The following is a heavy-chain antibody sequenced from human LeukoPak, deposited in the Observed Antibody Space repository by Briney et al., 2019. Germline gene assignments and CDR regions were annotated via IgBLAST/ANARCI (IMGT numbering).Heavy chain of an antibody. Sequence: ASVKVSCKVSGYTLTELSMHWVRQAPGKGLEWMGGFDPEDGETIYAQKFQGRVTMTEDTSTDTAYMELSSLRSEDTAVCYCATLGANPLYDSSGYYPYYFDYWGQGTLVTVSS. V-gene: IGHV1-24*01. CDR1: GYTLTELS. J-gene: IGHJ4*02. CDR2: FDPEDGET. CDR3: ATLGANPLYDSSGYYPYYFDY. D-gene: IGHD3-22*01.